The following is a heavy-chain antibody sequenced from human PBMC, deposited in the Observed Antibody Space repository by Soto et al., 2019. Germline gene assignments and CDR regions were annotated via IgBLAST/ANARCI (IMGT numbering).Heavy chain of an antibody. D-gene: IGHD1-26*01. J-gene: IGHJ4*02. Sequence: QVQLVESGGGVVQPGRSLRLSCAASGFTFSSYGMHWVRQAPGKGLEWVAVISYDGSNKYYADSVKSRFTISRDNSKNTLYLQMNSLRAEDTAVYYCAKDPGGGYSGSYTLSDYWGQGSLVTVSS. CDR2: ISYDGSNK. CDR3: AKDPGGGYSGSYTLSDY. CDR1: GFTFSSYG. V-gene: IGHV3-30*18.